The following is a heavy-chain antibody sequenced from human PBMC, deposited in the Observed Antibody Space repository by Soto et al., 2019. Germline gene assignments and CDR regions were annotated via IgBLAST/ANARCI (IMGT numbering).Heavy chain of an antibody. CDR1: GFPFNNYA. V-gene: IGHV3-33*01. J-gene: IGHJ4*02. D-gene: IGHD2-21*02. Sequence: GGSLRLSCAASGFPFNNYAMHWVRQAPGKGLEWVAVIWHDGSNEHYADSVKGRFRIARDNSNNTLYLQMNSLRCEETALYYCARDDVSMVTTFLDYWGLGTLVTVSS. CDR2: IWHDGSNE. CDR3: ARDDVSMVTTFLDY.